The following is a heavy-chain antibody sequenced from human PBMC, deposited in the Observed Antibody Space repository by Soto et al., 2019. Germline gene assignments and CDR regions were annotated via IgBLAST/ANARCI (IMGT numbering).Heavy chain of an antibody. D-gene: IGHD3-10*01. CDR1: GFSFNDYG. V-gene: IGHV3-21*04. J-gene: IGHJ4*02. CDR2: ISSSGSYI. CDR3: RRGTLIIKAYQFLQGFDC. Sequence: PGGSLRLSCAASGFSFNDYGMNWVRQTPGKGLEWISFISSSGSYIYYHESVKGRFTVSRDKAKKSLFLEMDGLRAEDTAVYYRRRGTLIIKAYQFLQGFDCWGKETLVTVPS.